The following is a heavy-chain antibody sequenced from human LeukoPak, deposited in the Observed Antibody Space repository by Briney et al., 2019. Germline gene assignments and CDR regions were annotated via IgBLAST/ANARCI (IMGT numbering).Heavy chain of an antibody. CDR1: GGSISSYY. D-gene: IGHD5-18*01. J-gene: IGHJ6*02. CDR2: IYYSGST. V-gene: IGHV4-59*01. Sequence: SETLSLTCTVSGGSISSYYWSWIRQSPGKGLEWVGYIYYSGSTNYNPSLKSRVTISVDTSKNQFSLNLTSATAADTAVYYCARAIYSYGYYYYAMDVWGQGTTVTVSS. CDR3: ARAIYSYGYYYYAMDV.